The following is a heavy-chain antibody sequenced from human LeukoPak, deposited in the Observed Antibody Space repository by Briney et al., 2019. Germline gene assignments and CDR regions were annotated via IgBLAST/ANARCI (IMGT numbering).Heavy chain of an antibody. CDR3: ATPLDYYDRSGYHQGGD. CDR2: INEVGSEK. CDR1: GFTFSSYW. V-gene: IGHV3-7*03. J-gene: IGHJ4*02. D-gene: IGHD3-22*01. Sequence: GGSLRLSCAASGFTFSSYWMSWVRQAPGKGLEWVANINEVGSEKNYADSVKGRFTISRDNAKNSLYLQMNSLRAEDTAVYYCATPLDYYDRSGYHQGGDWGQGTLVTVSS.